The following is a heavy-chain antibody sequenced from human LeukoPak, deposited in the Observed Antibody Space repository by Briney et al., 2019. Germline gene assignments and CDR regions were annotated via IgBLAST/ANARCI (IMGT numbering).Heavy chain of an antibody. V-gene: IGHV3-30*04. J-gene: IGHJ4*02. D-gene: IGHD6-19*01. CDR1: GFTFNSYS. Sequence: PGGSLRLSCAASGFTFNSYSMHWVRQAPGKGLEWVAVISYDGSNKYYADSVKGRFTISRDNSKNTLYLQMNSLRAEDTAVYYCARVASSPEQWLVQAHYFDYWGQGTLVTVSS. CDR3: ARVASSPEQWLVQAHYFDY. CDR2: ISYDGSNK.